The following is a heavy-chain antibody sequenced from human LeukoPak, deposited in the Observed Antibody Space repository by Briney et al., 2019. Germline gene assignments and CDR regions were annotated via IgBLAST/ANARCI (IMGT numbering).Heavy chain of an antibody. CDR2: IWYDGSNK. CDR1: GFTFGSYR. Sequence: PGGSLRLSCAASGFTFGSYRMHWVRQAPGKGLEWVAIIWYDGSNKYYADSVKGRFTISRDNSKNTLYLQMNSLRAEDTAVYCCAKEQNRHVSGSSFDYWGQGTLVTVPS. V-gene: IGHV3-33*06. D-gene: IGHD3-10*01. CDR3: AKEQNRHVSGSSFDY. J-gene: IGHJ4*02.